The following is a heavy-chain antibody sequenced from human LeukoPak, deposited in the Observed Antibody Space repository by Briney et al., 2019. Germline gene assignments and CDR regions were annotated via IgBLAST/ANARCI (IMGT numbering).Heavy chain of an antibody. CDR1: GYTFTGYY. V-gene: IGHV1-2*02. CDR2: INPNSGGT. J-gene: IGHJ4*02. CDR3: ARYPWQWLAPPGFDY. Sequence: ASVKVSCKASGYTFTGYYMHWVRQAPGQGLEWMGWINPNSGGTNYAQKFQGRVTMTRDTSISIAYMELSRLRSDDTAVYYCARYPWQWLAPPGFDYWGQGTLVTVSS. D-gene: IGHD6-19*01.